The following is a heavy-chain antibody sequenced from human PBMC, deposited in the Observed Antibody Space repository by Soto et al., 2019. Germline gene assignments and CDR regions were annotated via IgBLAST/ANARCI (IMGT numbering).Heavy chain of an antibody. Sequence: KTSETLSLTCSVSGASMNNYYGSWVRQPPGRGLEWIGYMYSSGSSNYNSSLKSRVTISVDTSKNQFSLKLSSVTAADTAVYYCVRSGHTFGGVMWGLGTLVTVPS. V-gene: IGHV4-59*01. CDR2: MYSSGSS. J-gene: IGHJ4*02. CDR3: VRSGHTFGGVM. D-gene: IGHD3-16*01. CDR1: GASMNNYY.